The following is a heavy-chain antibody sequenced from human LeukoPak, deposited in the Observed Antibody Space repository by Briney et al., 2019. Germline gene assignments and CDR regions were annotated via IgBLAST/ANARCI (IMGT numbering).Heavy chain of an antibody. CDR1: GCTFSSYW. V-gene: IGHV3-7*03. J-gene: IGHJ4*02. CDR3: AKVIGYYYDSSGFDY. Sequence: GGSLRLSCAASGCTFSSYWMSWVRQAPGKGLEWVANIKPDGSEKYYVDSVKGRFTISRDNAKNSLYLQMNSLRAEDTALYYCAKVIGYYYDSSGFDYWGQGTLVTVSS. D-gene: IGHD3-22*01. CDR2: IKPDGSEK.